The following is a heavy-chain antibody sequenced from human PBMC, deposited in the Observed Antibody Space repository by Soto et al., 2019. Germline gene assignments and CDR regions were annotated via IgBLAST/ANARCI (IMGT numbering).Heavy chain of an antibody. J-gene: IGHJ4*02. CDR3: VRHSNSYGKALDY. V-gene: IGHV4-59*08. D-gene: IGHD6-13*01. Sequence: SETRSLTCAVSGGSMSSYYWSWIRQPPGKGLEWIAYIYYSGSANSNPSLKSRVTISVDTSMNQFSLKLTSVTAADTAVYYCVRHSNSYGKALDYWGQGTLVTVS. CDR2: IYYSGSA. CDR1: GGSMSSYY.